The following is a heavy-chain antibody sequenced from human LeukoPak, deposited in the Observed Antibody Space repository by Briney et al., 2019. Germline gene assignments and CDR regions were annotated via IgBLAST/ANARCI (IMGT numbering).Heavy chain of an antibody. CDR3: ARSPGKSVGATSHYYYYMDV. Sequence: SVKVSCKASGGTFSSYAISWVRQAPGQGLEWMGGIIPIFGTANYAQKFQGRVTITADESTSTAYMELSSLRSEDTAVYYCARSPGKSVGATSHYYYYMDVWGKGTTVTISS. CDR2: IIPIFGTA. J-gene: IGHJ6*03. CDR1: GGTFSSYA. D-gene: IGHD1-26*01. V-gene: IGHV1-69*01.